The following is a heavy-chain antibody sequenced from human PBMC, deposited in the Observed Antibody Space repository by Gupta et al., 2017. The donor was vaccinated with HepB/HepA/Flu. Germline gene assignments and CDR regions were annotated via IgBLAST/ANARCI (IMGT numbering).Heavy chain of an antibody. CDR2: ISSSSNTK. Sequence: EVQLLDSGGGLVQPGGSLRLSCVASGFSFSGYGMNWVRQSPGKGLEWFSYISSSSNTKYYADSVKGRFTISRDNAKNSLYLQMNSLRDEDTAVYYCARNQSCTSCYSGYFDYWGQGTVVTVSS. J-gene: IGHJ4*02. CDR1: GFSFSGYG. V-gene: IGHV3-48*02. CDR3: ARNQSCTSCYSGYFDY. D-gene: IGHD2-2*01.